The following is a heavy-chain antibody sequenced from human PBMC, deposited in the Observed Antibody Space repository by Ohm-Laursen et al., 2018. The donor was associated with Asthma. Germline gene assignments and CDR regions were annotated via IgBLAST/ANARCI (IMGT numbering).Heavy chain of an antibody. V-gene: IGHV3-21*01. CDR2: ISSGSSYI. Sequence: SLRLSCAASGFTFSSYSMNWVRQAPGKGLEWVSSISSGSSYIYYTDSVKGRFTISRDNAKNSLYLQMNSLRAEDTAVYYCARDGAESSIAARNFDYWGQGTLVIVSS. CDR1: GFTFSSYS. D-gene: IGHD6-6*01. CDR3: ARDGAESSIAARNFDY. J-gene: IGHJ4*02.